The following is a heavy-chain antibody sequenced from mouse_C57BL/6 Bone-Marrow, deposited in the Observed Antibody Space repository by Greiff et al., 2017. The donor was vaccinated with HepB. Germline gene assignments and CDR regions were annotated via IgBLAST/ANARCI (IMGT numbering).Heavy chain of an antibody. Sequence: DVKLVESGGGLVKPGGSLKLSCAASGFTFSSYAMSWVRQTPEKRLEWVATISDGGSYTYYPDNVKGRFTISRDNAKNNLYLQMSHLKSEDTAMYYCARDRMVTYYAMDYWGQGTSVTVSS. CDR3: ARDRMVTYYAMDY. V-gene: IGHV5-4*01. CDR2: ISDGGSYT. CDR1: GFTFSSYA. D-gene: IGHD2-3*01. J-gene: IGHJ4*01.